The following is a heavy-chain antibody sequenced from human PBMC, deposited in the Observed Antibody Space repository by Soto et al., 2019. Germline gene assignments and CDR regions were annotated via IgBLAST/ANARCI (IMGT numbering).Heavy chain of an antibody. V-gene: IGHV3-23*01. CDR1: GFTFSNYG. CDR3: AGGLDY. D-gene: IGHD2-15*01. Sequence: EVQLLESGGGLVQPGRSLRLSCAASGFTFSNYGMKWVRQAPGKGLEWVSGIDGIGSSTYYADSVKGRFTISRDNCKNTLFLQMNSLRAEDTALYYCAGGLDYWGQGTLVTVSS. CDR2: IDGIGSST. J-gene: IGHJ4*02.